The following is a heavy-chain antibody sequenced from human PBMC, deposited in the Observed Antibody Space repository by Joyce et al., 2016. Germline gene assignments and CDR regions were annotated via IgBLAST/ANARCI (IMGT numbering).Heavy chain of an antibody. J-gene: IGHJ4*02. CDR3: AGGILTGYFDY. Sequence: QGQLVESGGGVVQPGRSLRLSCAASGFTFSNYGMHWVRQAPGKGLEWVAVISYDGSNKHYGDSAKGRFTISRDNSKNTLYLQMNSLRTEDTAVYFCAGGILTGYFDYWGQGTLVSVSS. CDR1: GFTFSNYG. D-gene: IGHD3-9*01. CDR2: ISYDGSNK. V-gene: IGHV3-30*03.